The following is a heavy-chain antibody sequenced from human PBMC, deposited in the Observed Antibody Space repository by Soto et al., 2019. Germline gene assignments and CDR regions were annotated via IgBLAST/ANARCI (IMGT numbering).Heavy chain of an antibody. CDR3: LKDPQHLLVLFDF. Sequence: GGSLRISCAASEFTFSNYAMSWVRQAPGKGLEWVSSISDNGGTTYYADSVKGRFTISRDNSKNTLYLQMNSLRAEDTAVYYCLKDPQHLLVLFDFSGKGTQVLVSS. J-gene: IGHJ4*02. CDR2: ISDNGGTT. V-gene: IGHV3-23*01. CDR1: EFTFSNYA. D-gene: IGHD6-13*01.